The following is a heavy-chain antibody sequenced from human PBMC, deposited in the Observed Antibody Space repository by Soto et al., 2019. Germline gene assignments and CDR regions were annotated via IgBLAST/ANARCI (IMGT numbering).Heavy chain of an antibody. CDR2: IYSGGST. CDR1: GFTVSSNY. CDR3: ARDPQQPGYYYGMDV. J-gene: IGHJ6*02. V-gene: IGHV3-53*01. Sequence: GGSLRLSCAASGFTVSSNYMSWVRQAPGKGLEWVSVIYSGGSTYYADSVKGRFTISRDNSKNTLYLQMNSLRAEDTVVYYCARDPQQPGYYYGMDVWGQGTTVTVSS. D-gene: IGHD6-13*01.